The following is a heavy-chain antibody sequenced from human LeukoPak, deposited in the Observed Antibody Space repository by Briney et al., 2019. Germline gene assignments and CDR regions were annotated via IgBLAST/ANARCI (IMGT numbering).Heavy chain of an antibody. D-gene: IGHD3-10*01. CDR1: GGSISSYY. CDR2: IYYSGST. V-gene: IGHV4-59*01. CDR3: ARVGYYGSGSAIDY. J-gene: IGHJ4*02. Sequence: PSETMSLTCTVAGGSISSYYWSWIRQPPGKGLEWIGNIYYSGSTNYNPSLKSRVTISVDTSKNQFSLKLSSVTAADTAVYYCARVGYYGSGSAIDYWGQGTLVTVSS.